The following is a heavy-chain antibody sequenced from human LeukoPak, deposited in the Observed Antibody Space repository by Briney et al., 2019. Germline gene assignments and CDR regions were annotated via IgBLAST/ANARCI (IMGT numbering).Heavy chain of an antibody. Sequence: SETLSLTCTVSGGSISSYYWSWIRQPPGKGLEWIGYIYYSGSANYNLSLKSRVTISVDTSKNQFSLKLSSVTAADTAVYYCARAITGTTVGHSWFDPWGQGTLVTVSS. V-gene: IGHV4-59*01. CDR3: ARAITGTTVGHSWFDP. CDR2: IYYSGSA. D-gene: IGHD1-7*01. J-gene: IGHJ5*02. CDR1: GGSISSYY.